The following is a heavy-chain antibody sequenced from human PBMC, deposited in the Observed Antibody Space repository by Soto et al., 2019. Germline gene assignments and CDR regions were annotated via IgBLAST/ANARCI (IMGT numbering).Heavy chain of an antibody. CDR1: GASISTSIYY. D-gene: IGHD6-19*01. CDR2: IYYSGST. V-gene: IGHV4-39*01. Sequence: PSETLSLTCTVSGASISTSIYYWGWIRQPPGKGLEWIGTIYYSGSTYYNPSLKSRVTISVDTSKKQFSLKMRSVTAADSAIYYCARRFEYSTGWYYFDYWGRGTLVTAPQ. J-gene: IGHJ4*02. CDR3: ARRFEYSTGWYYFDY.